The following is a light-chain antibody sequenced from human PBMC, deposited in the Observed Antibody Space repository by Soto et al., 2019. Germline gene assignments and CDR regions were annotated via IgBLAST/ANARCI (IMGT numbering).Light chain of an antibody. CDR3: QQRSNWPSIT. V-gene: IGKV3D-20*02. Sequence: EIVLTQSPGTLSLSPGERATLSCRASQSVSSSYLAWYQQKPGQAPRLLIYDASNRATGIPARFSGSGSGTDFTPTISSLEPEDFAVYYCQQRSNWPSITFGQGTRLEIK. CDR2: DAS. J-gene: IGKJ5*01. CDR1: QSVSSSY.